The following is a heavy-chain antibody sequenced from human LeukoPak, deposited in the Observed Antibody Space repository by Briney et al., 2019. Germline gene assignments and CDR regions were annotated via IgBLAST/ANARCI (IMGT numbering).Heavy chain of an antibody. V-gene: IGHV4-30-2*01. Sequence: SQTLSLTCTVSGDSITSGAYYWTWIRQPPGKGLEWIGYLYHTGTTYYNPSLNGRVTLSVDTSRNQFSLNLSSVTAADTAVYFCARGYCSSANCYSFDYWGQGSLVTVSS. CDR2: LYHTGTT. CDR3: ARGYCSSANCYSFDY. D-gene: IGHD2-2*02. CDR1: GDSITSGAYY. J-gene: IGHJ4*02.